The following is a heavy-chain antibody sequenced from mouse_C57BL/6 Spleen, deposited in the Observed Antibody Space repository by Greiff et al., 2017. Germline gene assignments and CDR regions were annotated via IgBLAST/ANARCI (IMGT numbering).Heavy chain of an antibody. D-gene: IGHD2-3*01. CDR2: INPNNGGT. J-gene: IGHJ2*01. CDR3: ARSRIYDGYYHVFDY. V-gene: IGHV1-18*01. CDR1: GYTFTDYN. Sequence: VQLQQSGPELVKPGASVKIPCKASGYTFTDYNMDWVKQSHGKSLEWIGDINPNNGGTIYNQKFKGKATLTVDKSSRTAYMELRSLTSEDTTVYYCARSRIYDGYYHVFDYWGQGTTLTVSS.